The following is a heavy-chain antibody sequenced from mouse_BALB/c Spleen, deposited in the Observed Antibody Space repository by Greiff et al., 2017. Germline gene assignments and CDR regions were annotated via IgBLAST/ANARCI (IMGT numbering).Heavy chain of an antibody. J-gene: IGHJ4*01. V-gene: IGHV1-63*02. Sequence: VQLQQSGAELVRPGTSVKISCKASGYTFTNYWLGWVKQRPGHGLEWIGDIYPGGGYTNYNEKFKGKATLTADTSSSTAYMQLSSLTSEDSAVYFCARLTGTGAMDYWGQGTSVTVSS. CDR2: IYPGGGYT. CDR1: GYTFTNYW. D-gene: IGHD4-1*01. CDR3: ARLTGTGAMDY.